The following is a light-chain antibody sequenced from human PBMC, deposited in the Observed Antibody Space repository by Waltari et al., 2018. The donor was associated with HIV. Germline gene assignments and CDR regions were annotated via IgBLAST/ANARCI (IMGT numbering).Light chain of an antibody. CDR1: SSNIGSQN. V-gene: IGLV1-47*01. CDR2: RNN. J-gene: IGLJ1*01. CDR3: AAWDDSLSGYV. Sequence: QSVLTQPPSASGTPGQRVTISCSGRSSNIGSQNVYWYQQLPGTAPKLLIYRNNQRPSGVPDRFSGSNSGTSASLSISGLRSEDEADYYCAAWDDSLSGYVFGTGTKVTVL.